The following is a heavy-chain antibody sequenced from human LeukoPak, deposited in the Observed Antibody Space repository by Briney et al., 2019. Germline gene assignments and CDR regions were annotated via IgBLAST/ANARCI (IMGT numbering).Heavy chain of an antibody. D-gene: IGHD2-2*01. J-gene: IGHJ3*02. CDR1: GGSISSSSYY. CDR2: IYYSGST. V-gene: IGHV4-39*01. CDR3: ARLGRSTEAFDI. Sequence: PSETLSLTCTVSGGSISSSSYYWGWIRQPPGKGLEWIGNIYYSGSTYYNPSLKSRVTISVDTSKNQFSLKLSSVTAADTAVYYCARLGRSTEAFDIWGQGTMVTVSS.